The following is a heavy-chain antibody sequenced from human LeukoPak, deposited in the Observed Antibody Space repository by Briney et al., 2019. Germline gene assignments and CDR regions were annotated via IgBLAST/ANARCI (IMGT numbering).Heavy chain of an antibody. CDR1: GYTFTGYY. CDR3: ARSRYYYDSSGYYSSAWFDP. Sequence: ASVKVSCKASGYTFTGYYMHWVRQAPGQGLEWMGWINPNSGGTNYAQKFQGRVTMTRNTSISTAYMELSSLRSEDTAVYYCARSRYYYDSSGYYSSAWFDPWGQGTLVTVSS. CDR2: INPNSGGT. D-gene: IGHD3-22*01. V-gene: IGHV1-2*02. J-gene: IGHJ5*02.